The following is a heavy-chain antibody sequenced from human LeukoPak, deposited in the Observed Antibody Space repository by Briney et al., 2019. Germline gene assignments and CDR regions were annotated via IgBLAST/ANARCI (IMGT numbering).Heavy chain of an antibody. V-gene: IGHV3-43*02. J-gene: IGHJ4*02. D-gene: IGHD6-6*01. Sequence: PGGSLRLSCAASGFTIDDYAMHWVRQAPGKGLEWVSLISGDGGSTYYADSVKGRFTISRDNSKNSLYLQMNSLRTEDTALYYCALSSSSAFDYWSQGTLVTVSS. CDR1: GFTIDDYA. CDR3: ALSSSSAFDY. CDR2: ISGDGGST.